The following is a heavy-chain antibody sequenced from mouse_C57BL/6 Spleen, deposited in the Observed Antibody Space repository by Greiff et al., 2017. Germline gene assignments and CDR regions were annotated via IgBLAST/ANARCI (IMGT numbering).Heavy chain of an antibody. Sequence: QVQLKESGPGLVQPSQSLSISCTASGFSLTGYGVHWVRQSPGQGLEWLGVIWSGGSTDYNAAFISRLSIIKDNSTSQVFFKMNSLPADDTAIYYCARNREKDSMDYWGQGTSVTVSS. V-gene: IGHV2-2*01. CDR2: IWSGGST. J-gene: IGHJ4*01. CDR1: GFSLTGYG. CDR3: ARNREKDSMDY. D-gene: IGHD3-3*01.